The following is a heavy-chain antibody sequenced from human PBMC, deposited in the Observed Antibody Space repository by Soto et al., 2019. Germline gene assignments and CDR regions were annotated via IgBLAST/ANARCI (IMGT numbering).Heavy chain of an antibody. CDR3: ARGGEWIRSWYYYYGMDI. CDR2: INHSGST. J-gene: IGHJ6*02. D-gene: IGHD3-10*01. V-gene: IGHV4-34*01. CDR1: GGSFSGYY. Sequence: XXTLSLPFAVYGGSFSGYYWRWILQPPGKGLEWIGEINHSGSTNYNPSLKSRVTISVDTSKNQFSLKLSSVTAADTAVYYCARGGEWIRSWYYYYGMDIWGQGTTVTVSS.